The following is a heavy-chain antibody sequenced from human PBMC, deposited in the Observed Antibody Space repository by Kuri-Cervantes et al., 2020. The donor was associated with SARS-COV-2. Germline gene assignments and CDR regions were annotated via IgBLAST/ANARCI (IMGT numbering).Heavy chain of an antibody. J-gene: IGHJ4*02. D-gene: IGHD3-16*02. CDR2: ISGYNGNT. CDR3: ARDHRMITFGGVIDHFDY. CDR1: GYTFTSYG. V-gene: IGHV1-18*04. Sequence: ASVKVSCKASGYTFTSYGISWVRQAPGQGLEWMGWISGYNGNTNYAQKLQGRVTMTTDTSTSTAGMELRSLRSDDTAVYYCARDHRMITFGGVIDHFDYWGQGTLVTVSS.